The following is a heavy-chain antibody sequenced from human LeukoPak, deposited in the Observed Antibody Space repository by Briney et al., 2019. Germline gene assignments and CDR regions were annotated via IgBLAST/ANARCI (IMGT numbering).Heavy chain of an antibody. CDR1: GGTFSSYA. CDR3: ARGRHSSSWLPLGYYYYYMDV. J-gene: IGHJ6*03. D-gene: IGHD6-13*01. V-gene: IGHV1-69*06. CDR2: IIPIFGTA. Sequence: ASVKVSCKASGGTFSSYAISWVRQAPGQGLEWMGGIIPIFGTANYAQKFQGRVTITADKSTSTAYMELSSLRSEDTAVYYCARGRHSSSWLPLGYYYYYMDVWGKGTTVTVSS.